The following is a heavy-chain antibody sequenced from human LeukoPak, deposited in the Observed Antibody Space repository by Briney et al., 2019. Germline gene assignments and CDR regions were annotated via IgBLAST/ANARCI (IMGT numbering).Heavy chain of an antibody. CDR3: ASQTYYDILTGYSYYFDY. CDR2: IIPIFGTA. J-gene: IGHJ4*02. Sequence: ASVKVSFKASGGTFSSYAISWVRQAPGQGLEWMGGIIPIFGTANYAQKFQGRVTITADESTSTAYMELSSLRSEDTAVYYCASQTYYDILTGYSYYFDYWGQGTLVTVSS. CDR1: GGTFSSYA. D-gene: IGHD3-9*01. V-gene: IGHV1-69*13.